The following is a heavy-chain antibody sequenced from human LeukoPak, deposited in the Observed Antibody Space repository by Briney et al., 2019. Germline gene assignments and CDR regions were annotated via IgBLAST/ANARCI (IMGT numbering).Heavy chain of an antibody. V-gene: IGHV3-74*01. D-gene: IGHD6-13*01. Sequence: GGSLRLSCAASGFTFSSYLMHWVRQAPGKGLVWVSRINNEGTGTSYADSVKGRFTISTDNAKNTLDLQMNSLRAEDTAVYYCARGSSSWRKAFDIWGQGAMVTVSS. CDR1: GFTFSSYL. CDR3: ARGSSSWRKAFDI. CDR2: INNEGTGT. J-gene: IGHJ3*02.